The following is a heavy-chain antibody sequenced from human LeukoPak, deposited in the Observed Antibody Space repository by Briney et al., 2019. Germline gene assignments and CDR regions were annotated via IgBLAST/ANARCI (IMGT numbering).Heavy chain of an antibody. CDR2: IRVYNGNT. J-gene: IGHJ4*02. V-gene: IGHV1-18*01. D-gene: IGHD3-10*01. CDR1: GYTFTSYG. Sequence: ASVKVSCKASGYTFTSYGINWVRQAPGQGLGWMGWIRVYNGNTNYAQKLQGRVTMTTDTSTSTAYMELRSLRSDDAAVYYCARVGSGSYYKPNYFDYWGQGTLVTVSS. CDR3: ARVGSGSYYKPNYFDY.